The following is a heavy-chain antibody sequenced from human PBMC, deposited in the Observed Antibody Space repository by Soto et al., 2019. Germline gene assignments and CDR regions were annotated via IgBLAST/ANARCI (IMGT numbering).Heavy chain of an antibody. CDR2: IYYSGST. Sequence: PSETLSLACTVAGGSISSSSYYWGLIRQPPGKGLEWIGSIYYSGSTYYNPSLKSRVTISVDTSKNQFSLKLSSVTAADTAVYYCASPVSRYFDWFNWGQGTLITVSS. V-gene: IGHV4-39*01. D-gene: IGHD3-9*01. CDR3: ASPVSRYFDWFN. J-gene: IGHJ4*02. CDR1: GGSISSSSYY.